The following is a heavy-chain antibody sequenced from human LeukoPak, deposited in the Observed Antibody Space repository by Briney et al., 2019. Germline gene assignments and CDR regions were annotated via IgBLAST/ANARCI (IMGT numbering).Heavy chain of an antibody. D-gene: IGHD3-10*01. Sequence: ASVRVSCKASGYSFTGNHMHWVRQAPGQGLEYMGHIDTSSGRESIPQKFHGWVTMTRDTSISTAYMELTRLTSDDTAVYYCARDQCIQGPGCAFDSWGQGTMVTVSS. CDR2: IDTSSGRE. CDR3: ARDQCIQGPGCAFDS. CDR1: GYSFTGNH. V-gene: IGHV1-2*04. J-gene: IGHJ3*01.